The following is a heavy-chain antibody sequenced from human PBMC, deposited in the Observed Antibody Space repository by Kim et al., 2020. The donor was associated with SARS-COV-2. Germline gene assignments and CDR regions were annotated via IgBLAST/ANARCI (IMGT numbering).Heavy chain of an antibody. CDR2: IYHSGST. Sequence: SETLSLTCAVSGGSISSSNWWSWLRQPPGKGLWWIGEIYHSGSTNYNPSLKSRVTISVDKSKNQFSLQRSSVTAADTAVYYWSSRNYSDSSGYATFSWFDPWGQGTLVTVSS. J-gene: IGHJ5*02. V-gene: IGHV4-4*02. CDR3: SSRNYSDSSGYATFSWFDP. CDR1: GGSISSSNW. D-gene: IGHD3-22*01.